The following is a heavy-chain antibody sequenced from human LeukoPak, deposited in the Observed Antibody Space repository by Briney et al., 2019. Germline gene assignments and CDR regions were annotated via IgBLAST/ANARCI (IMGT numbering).Heavy chain of an antibody. D-gene: IGHD3-3*01. J-gene: IGHJ4*02. CDR3: ARRFNNYDFWTR. Sequence: GESLKISCEGSGYSFTTYWIGWVRQMPGKGLEWMGVIYPGDSDTRYSPSFQGQVTISADKSINPAYLQWSSLKASDTAMYYCARRFNNYDFWTRWGQGTLVTV. CDR1: GYSFTTYW. CDR2: IYPGDSDT. V-gene: IGHV5-51*01.